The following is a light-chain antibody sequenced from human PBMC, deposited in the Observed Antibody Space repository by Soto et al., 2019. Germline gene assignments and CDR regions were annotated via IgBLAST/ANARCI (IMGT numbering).Light chain of an antibody. CDR3: QQRSNWPPIT. CDR2: DVS. Sequence: IVFTQSPATLSFSPCERATLSCRSSQSVSSYLARYQQKPGQAPSLLIYDVSHRATGIPARFSGSGSGTDFTLTISSLEPEDFAVYYCQQRSNWPPITFGQGTRLEIK. V-gene: IGKV3-11*01. J-gene: IGKJ5*01. CDR1: QSVSSY.